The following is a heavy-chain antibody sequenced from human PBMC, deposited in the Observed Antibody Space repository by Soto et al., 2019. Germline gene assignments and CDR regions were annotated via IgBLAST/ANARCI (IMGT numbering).Heavy chain of an antibody. CDR2: ISYSGST. J-gene: IGHJ4*02. CDR1: GDSISDVNYY. CDR3: ATMGTPATGLYYFDY. D-gene: IGHD1-7*01. Sequence: TSETLSLTCTVSGDSISDVNYYWSWIRQPPGKGLEWIGFISYSGSTYYSASLQSRVTMSVDTSKNQFSLNLSFVTAADTAVYYCATMGTPATGLYYFDYWGQGTLVTVSS. V-gene: IGHV4-30-4*01.